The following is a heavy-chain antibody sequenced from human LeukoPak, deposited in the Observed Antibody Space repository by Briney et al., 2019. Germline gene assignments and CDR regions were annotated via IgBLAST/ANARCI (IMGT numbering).Heavy chain of an antibody. CDR2: MNSDGTTT. CDR3: ARAGWYRFDY. J-gene: IGHJ4*02. CDR1: GFTFSDYW. D-gene: IGHD6-19*01. V-gene: IGHV3-74*01. Sequence: GGSLRLSCVASGFTFSDYWMLWVRQAPGKGLVWVARMNSDGTTTNYADSVKGRFTISRDNAKNTLFLQMNSLGAEDTAVYYCARAGWYRFDYWGQGTVVTVSS.